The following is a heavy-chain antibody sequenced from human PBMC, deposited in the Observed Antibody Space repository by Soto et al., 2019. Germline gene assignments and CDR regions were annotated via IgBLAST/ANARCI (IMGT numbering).Heavy chain of an antibody. CDR3: ARIMAGFWSGYLGGGYYGMDV. D-gene: IGHD3-3*01. V-gene: IGHV4-4*07. Sequence: SETLSLTCTVSGGSISSYYWSWIRQPAGKGLEWIGRIYTSGSTNYNPSLKSRVTMSVDTSKNQFSLKLSSVTAADTAVYYCARIMAGFWSGYLGGGYYGMDVWGQGTTVTAP. CDR2: IYTSGST. J-gene: IGHJ6*02. CDR1: GGSISSYY.